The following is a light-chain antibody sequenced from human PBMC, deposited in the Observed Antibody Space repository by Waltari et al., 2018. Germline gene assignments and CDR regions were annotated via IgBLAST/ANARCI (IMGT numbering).Light chain of an antibody. Sequence: QSALTQPPSVSGSPGQSVTISCTGTSSDVGNYNRVSWYQQPPGTAPKLMIYEVNNRPSGVPDRFSGSKSANTASLTISGLQAEDEADYYCSSYTSSNTLVFGGGTKLTVL. V-gene: IGLV2-18*02. CDR3: SSYTSSNTLV. CDR2: EVN. CDR1: SSDVGNYNR. J-gene: IGLJ2*01.